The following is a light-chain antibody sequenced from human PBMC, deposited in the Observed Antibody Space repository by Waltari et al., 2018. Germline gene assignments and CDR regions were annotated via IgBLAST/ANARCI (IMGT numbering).Light chain of an antibody. CDR1: QSISSY. Sequence: DIQMTQSPSSLSASVGDRVTITCRASQSISSYLNWYQQKPGKAPKLLIYAASSLQSGVPSRFSGRGSGTDFTLTISSLQPEDFATYYCQQADRLPLTFGGGTKVEIK. CDR3: QQADRLPLT. J-gene: IGKJ4*01. V-gene: IGKV1-39*01. CDR2: AAS.